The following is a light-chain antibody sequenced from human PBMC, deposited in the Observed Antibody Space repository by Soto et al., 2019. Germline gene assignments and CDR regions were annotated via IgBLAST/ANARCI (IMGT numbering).Light chain of an antibody. CDR1: SSDVGSYNL. V-gene: IGLV2-23*01. Sequence: QSALTQPASVSGSPGQSITISCTGTSSDVGSYNLVSWYQQHPGKAPKLMIYEGSKRPSGVSNRFSGSKSGNTASLTISGLKAEDEADYYCCSYAGSSTFNYVFGAGTKLTVL. J-gene: IGLJ1*01. CDR2: EGS. CDR3: CSYAGSSTFNYV.